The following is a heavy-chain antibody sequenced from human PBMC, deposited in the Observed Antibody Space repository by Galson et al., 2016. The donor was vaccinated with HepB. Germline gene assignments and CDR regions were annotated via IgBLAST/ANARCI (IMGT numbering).Heavy chain of an antibody. V-gene: IGHV1-18*01. Sequence: SVKVSCKASGYTFSSYGISWVRQAPGQGLEWMGWISAYNGNTNYAQKLQGRVTTTTDTSTSTAYMELRRLRSDDTAVYYWARGGGYHFDSSSYYYVRWFDPWGQGTVVTVSS. J-gene: IGHJ5*02. CDR1: GYTFSSYG. D-gene: IGHD3-22*01. CDR3: ARGGGYHFDSSSYYYVRWFDP. CDR2: ISAYNGNT.